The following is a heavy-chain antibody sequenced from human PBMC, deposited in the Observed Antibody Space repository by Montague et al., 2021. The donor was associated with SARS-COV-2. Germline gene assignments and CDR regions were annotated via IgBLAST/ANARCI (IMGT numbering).Heavy chain of an antibody. CDR3: ARRGRKLLPVATTIGGFDI. D-gene: IGHD5-12*01. CDR1: GGSISSSNYY. J-gene: IGHJ3*02. CDR2: IYDSGST. Sequence: SETLSLTCTVSGGSISSSNYYWDWIRQPPGKGLEWIGSIYDSGSTYHNPSLKSRVTISVDTSKNHFPLKLSSVTAADTAVYYCARRGRKLLPVATTIGGFDIWGQGTMVTVSS. V-gene: IGHV4-39*02.